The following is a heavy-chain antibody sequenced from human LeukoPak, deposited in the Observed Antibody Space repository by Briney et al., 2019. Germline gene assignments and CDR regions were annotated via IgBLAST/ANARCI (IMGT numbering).Heavy chain of an antibody. D-gene: IGHD2-15*01. Sequence: ASVKVSCKASGYTFTSYGISWVRQAPGQGLEWMGWISAYNGNTNYAQKFQGRVTMTTDPSPSTAYMEPRSLRSDDTALFYCSRDYCSGGSCYSRWYSYYYGMDVWGQGTTVTVSS. V-gene: IGHV1-18*01. CDR1: GYTFTSYG. CDR2: ISAYNGNT. J-gene: IGHJ6*02. CDR3: SRDYCSGGSCYSRWYSYYYGMDV.